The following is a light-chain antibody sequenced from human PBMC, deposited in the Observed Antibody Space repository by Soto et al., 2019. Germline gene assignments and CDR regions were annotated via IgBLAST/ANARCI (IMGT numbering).Light chain of an antibody. CDR3: QQCHSAPWT. Sequence: DIQMTQSPSSLSASVGDRVTITCRASQSIHSHVNWYQQKPGKAPKLLIYAASSLRSGVPSRFSGGGSGTYFTLTITSLQPEDFVNYYCQQCHSAPWTFGQGTTVEI. J-gene: IGKJ1*01. V-gene: IGKV1-39*01. CDR1: QSIHSH. CDR2: AAS.